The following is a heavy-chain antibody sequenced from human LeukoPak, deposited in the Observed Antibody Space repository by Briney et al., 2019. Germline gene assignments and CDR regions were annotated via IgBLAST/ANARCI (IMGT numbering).Heavy chain of an antibody. CDR1: GGSFSSYY. J-gene: IGHJ4*02. CDR2: IYTSGTT. CDR3: ARGTLRALRLGEFDY. V-gene: IGHV4-4*07. Sequence: PSETLSLTCSVSGGSFSSYYWSWIRQAAGKGLEWIGRIYTSGTTNYNPSLKSRVTISIDTSKNQFSLKLSSVTAADTAVYYCARGTLRALRLGEFDYWGQGTLVTVSS. D-gene: IGHD3-16*01.